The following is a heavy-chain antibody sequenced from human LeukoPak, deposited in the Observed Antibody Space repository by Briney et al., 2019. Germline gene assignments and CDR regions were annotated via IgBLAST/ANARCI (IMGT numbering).Heavy chain of an antibody. CDR1: GGSISSYY. D-gene: IGHD2-15*01. Sequence: SETLSLTCTVSGGSISSYYWSWIRQPPGKGLEWIGYIYYSGSTNYNPSLKSRVTISVDTSKNQFSLKVSSVTAADTAVYYCARRSRVVAATPAVGYYYYMDVWGKGTTVTVSS. J-gene: IGHJ6*03. CDR2: IYYSGST. CDR3: ARRSRVVAATPAVGYYYYMDV. V-gene: IGHV4-59*08.